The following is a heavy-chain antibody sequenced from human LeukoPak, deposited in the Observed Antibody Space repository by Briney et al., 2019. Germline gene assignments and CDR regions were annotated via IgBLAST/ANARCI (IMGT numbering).Heavy chain of an antibody. D-gene: IGHD2-15*01. J-gene: IGHJ4*02. CDR3: ARFGYVAAVDV. Sequence: PGGSLRLSCAASGFSFSAYWMTWVRQAPGTGLEWVANINPAGSETYYVDPVKGRFSISRDNAENLVYLQMNSLRAEDTAVYHCARFGYVAAVDVWGQGTPVTVSS. CDR1: GFSFSAYW. CDR2: INPAGSET. V-gene: IGHV3-7*01.